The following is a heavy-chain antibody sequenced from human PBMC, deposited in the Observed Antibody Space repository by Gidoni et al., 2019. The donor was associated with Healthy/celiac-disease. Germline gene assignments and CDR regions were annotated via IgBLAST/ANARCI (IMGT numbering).Heavy chain of an antibody. Sequence: QVQLVQSGAEVKKPGASVKVSCKASGYTFTSYGISWVRQAPGQGLEWMGWISAYNGNTNYAQTLQGSVTMTTDTSTSTAYMELRSLRSDDTAVYYCARDRSDIVVVPAARTLDYWGQGTLVTVSS. CDR2: ISAYNGNT. V-gene: IGHV1-18*01. J-gene: IGHJ4*02. D-gene: IGHD2-2*01. CDR1: GYTFTSYG. CDR3: ARDRSDIVVVPAARTLDY.